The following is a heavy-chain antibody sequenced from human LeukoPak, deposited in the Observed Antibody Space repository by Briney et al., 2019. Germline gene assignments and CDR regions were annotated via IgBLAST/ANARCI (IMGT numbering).Heavy chain of an antibody. J-gene: IGHJ4*02. D-gene: IGHD1-14*01. CDR2: FDPEDGET. Sequence: ASVKVSCKVSGYTLTELSMHWVRQAPGKGLEWMGGFDPEDGETIYAQKFQGRVTMTEDTSTDTAYMELSSLRSEDTAVYYCATVDLTALSPGTIRLDYGGQGTLVTVSS. V-gene: IGHV1-24*01. CDR3: ATVDLTALSPGTIRLDY. CDR1: GYTLTELS.